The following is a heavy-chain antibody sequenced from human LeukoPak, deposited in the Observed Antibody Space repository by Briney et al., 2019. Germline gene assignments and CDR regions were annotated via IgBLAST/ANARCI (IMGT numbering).Heavy chain of an antibody. CDR2: IYSGGST. J-gene: IGHJ4*02. CDR1: GFTVSSNY. CDR3: AKDLNIVVVPAPTDY. Sequence: GGSLRLSCAASGFTVSSNYMSWVRQAPGKGLEWVSVIYSGGSTYYADSVKGRFTISRDNSKNTLYLQMNSLRAEDTAVYYCAKDLNIVVVPAPTDYWGQGTLVTVSS. V-gene: IGHV3-53*01. D-gene: IGHD2-2*01.